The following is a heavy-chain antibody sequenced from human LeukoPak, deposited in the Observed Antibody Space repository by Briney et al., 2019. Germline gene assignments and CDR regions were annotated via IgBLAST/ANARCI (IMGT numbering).Heavy chain of an antibody. Sequence: ASVKVSCKAFGYTFTSNYMHWVRQAPGQGPEWMGVISPSGGSTTYAQKFQGRVTLTREMSTSTDYLEVGSLRSEDAAVYYCARDNSVRDEAWWFNPWGQGTLVTVSS. CDR1: GYTFTSNY. CDR2: ISPSGGST. V-gene: IGHV1-46*01. CDR3: ARDNSVRDEAWWFNP. J-gene: IGHJ5*02. D-gene: IGHD5-24*01.